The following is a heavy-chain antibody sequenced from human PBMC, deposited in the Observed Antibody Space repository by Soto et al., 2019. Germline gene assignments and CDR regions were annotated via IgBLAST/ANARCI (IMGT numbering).Heavy chain of an antibody. CDR1: GGSINTYY. Sequence: SETLSLTCTVSGGSINTYYWSWLRQPPGEELEWIAYIHYSGSSVYNPSLMSRVTISIDTSKNQFSLKLTSVSAADTAVYFCAGATHGSGTYTFDHWGQGSRVT. V-gene: IGHV4-59*01. CDR2: IHYSGSS. D-gene: IGHD3-10*01. CDR3: AGATHGSGTYTFDH. J-gene: IGHJ4*02.